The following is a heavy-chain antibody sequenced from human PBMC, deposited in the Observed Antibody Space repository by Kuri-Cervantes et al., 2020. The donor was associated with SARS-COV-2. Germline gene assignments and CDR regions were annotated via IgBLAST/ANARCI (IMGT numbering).Heavy chain of an antibody. J-gene: IGHJ5*02. D-gene: IGHD2-2*01. CDR2: IDWDDDK. Sequence: TLSLTCTVSGASIRSSSYFWAWIRQPPGKALEWLARIDWDDDKYYKTSLNTRLSISKDASKDQVVLTMTNMDPVDTATYYCARIKGYCSSTSCSNWFDPWGQGTLVTVSS. V-gene: IGHV2-70*11. CDR3: ARIKGYCSSTSCSNWFDP. CDR1: GASIRSSSYF.